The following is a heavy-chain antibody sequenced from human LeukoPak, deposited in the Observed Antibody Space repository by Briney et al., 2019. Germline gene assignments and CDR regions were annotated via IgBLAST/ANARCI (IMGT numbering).Heavy chain of an antibody. D-gene: IGHD3-9*01. V-gene: IGHV4-34*01. Sequence: PSETLSLTCAVYGVSFNDYYWSWIRQPPGKGLEWIGEINHSGSTNYNPSLKSRVTMSVDTSKNQFSLKLSSVTAADTAVYYCGRVRYYDILTGPVYYFDHWGQGTLVTVSS. CDR1: GVSFNDYY. CDR2: INHSGST. J-gene: IGHJ4*02. CDR3: GRVRYYDILTGPVYYFDH.